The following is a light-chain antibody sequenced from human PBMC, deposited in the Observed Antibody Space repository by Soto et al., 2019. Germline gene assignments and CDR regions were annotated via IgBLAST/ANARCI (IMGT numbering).Light chain of an antibody. J-gene: IGLJ3*02. Sequence: QSALTQHASVSGSPGQSITISCSGTTSDVGGYDVVSRYQQHPGKAPKLMIFEVNQRPSGVSDRFSGSKSVNTASLTISGLQAGDEADYYCCSFAGSSTFWVFGGGTKLTVL. CDR3: CSFAGSSTFWV. CDR2: EVN. V-gene: IGLV2-23*02. CDR1: TSDVGGYDV.